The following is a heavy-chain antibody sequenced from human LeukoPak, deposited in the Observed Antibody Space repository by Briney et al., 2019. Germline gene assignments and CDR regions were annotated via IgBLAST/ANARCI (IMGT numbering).Heavy chain of an antibody. J-gene: IGHJ4*02. D-gene: IGHD3-3*01. CDR3: ARSKGSIYDFWSGYYNYFDY. V-gene: IGHV4-31*03. Sequence: SETLSLTCTVSGGSISSGGYYWSWIRQHPGKGLEWIGYIYYSGSTYYNPSLKSRVTISVDTSKNQFSLKLSSVTAADTAVYYCARSKGSIYDFWSGYYNYFDYWGQGTLVTVSS. CDR2: IYYSGST. CDR1: GGSISSGGYY.